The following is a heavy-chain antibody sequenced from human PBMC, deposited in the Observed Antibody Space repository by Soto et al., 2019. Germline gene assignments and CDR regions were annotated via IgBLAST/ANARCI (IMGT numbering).Heavy chain of an antibody. D-gene: IGHD4-4*01. J-gene: IGHJ4*02. CDR3: AKGVYDYTF. CDR1: GYTFSTHG. Sequence: ASVKVSCKASGYTFSTHGITWVRQAPGQGLEWMGWISAFNGNSKYAQKFQGRVTMTTDTSTATAYMELRSLRFDDTAVYYCAKGVYDYTFWGQGTLVTVS. V-gene: IGHV1-18*01. CDR2: ISAFNGNS.